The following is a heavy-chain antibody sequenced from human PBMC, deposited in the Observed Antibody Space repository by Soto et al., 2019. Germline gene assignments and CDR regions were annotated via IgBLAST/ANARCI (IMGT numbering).Heavy chain of an antibody. J-gene: IGHJ4*02. V-gene: IGHV1-69*06. CDR1: GGTFSSYA. CDR2: IIPIFGTA. D-gene: IGHD6-13*01. Sequence: VASVKVSCKASGGTFSSYAISWVRQAPGQGLEWMGGIIPIFGTANYAQKFQGRVTITADKSTSTAYMELSSLRSEDTAVYYCARGPQAAAETALCYWGQGTLVTVSS. CDR3: ARGPQAAAETALCY.